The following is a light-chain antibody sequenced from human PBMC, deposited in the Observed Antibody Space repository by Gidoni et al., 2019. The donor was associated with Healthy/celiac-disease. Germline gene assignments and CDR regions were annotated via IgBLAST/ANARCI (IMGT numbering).Light chain of an antibody. CDR3: QQYGSSPTT. CDR2: GAS. V-gene: IGKV3-20*01. J-gene: IGKJ4*01. CDR1: QSVSSSY. Sequence: VLTQSPDTLSLSPGERATLSCRASQSVSSSYLDWYQQKPGQAPRLLIYGASSRATGIPDRFSGSGSGTDFTLTISRLEPEDFAVYYCQQYGSSPTTFXGXTKVEIK.